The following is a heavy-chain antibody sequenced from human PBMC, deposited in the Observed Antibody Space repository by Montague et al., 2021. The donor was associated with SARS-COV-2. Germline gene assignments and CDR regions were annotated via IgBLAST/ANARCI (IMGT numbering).Heavy chain of an antibody. CDR3: ARVKTGPYVPIDF. Sequence: SLRLSCAASGFTFTSYSMHWVRQAPGKGLEGLAIVSFNGVKQYYADSVNGRFTISRDNSKNTLFLQMNSLRAADTAVYFCARVKTGPYVPIDFWGQGTLVTVSS. CDR1: GFTFTSYS. V-gene: IGHV3-30*04. D-gene: IGHD1-1*01. J-gene: IGHJ4*02. CDR2: VSFNGVKQ.